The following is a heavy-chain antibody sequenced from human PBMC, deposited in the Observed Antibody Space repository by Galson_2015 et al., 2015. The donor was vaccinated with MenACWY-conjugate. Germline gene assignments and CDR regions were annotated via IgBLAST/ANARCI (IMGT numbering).Heavy chain of an antibody. Sequence: PALVKPTQTLTLPCTFSGFSLSTYEMCIYWVRQPPGKALEWLAHIDWRDNKYYTTSLKTRLTISKDTSTNQVVLTMTNVDPVDTATYYCARMHIVLDATDAFDIWGQGTMVTVSS. CDR3: ARMHIVLDATDAFDI. V-gene: IGHV2-70*18. CDR2: IDWRDNK. J-gene: IGHJ3*02. CDR1: GFSLSTYEMC. D-gene: IGHD3-22*01.